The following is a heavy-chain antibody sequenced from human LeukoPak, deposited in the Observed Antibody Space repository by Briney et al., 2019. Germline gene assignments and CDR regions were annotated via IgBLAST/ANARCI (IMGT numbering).Heavy chain of an antibody. J-gene: IGHJ4*02. CDR2: ISGSGGST. V-gene: IGHV3-23*01. CDR1: GFTFSSYG. CDR3: AKVSHGDYGRFDY. D-gene: IGHD4-17*01. Sequence: GGSLRLSCAASGFTFSSYGIHWVRQAPGKGLEWVSAISGSGGSTYYADSVKGRFTISRDNSKNTLYLQMNSLRAEDTAVYYCAKVSHGDYGRFDYWGQGTLVTVSS.